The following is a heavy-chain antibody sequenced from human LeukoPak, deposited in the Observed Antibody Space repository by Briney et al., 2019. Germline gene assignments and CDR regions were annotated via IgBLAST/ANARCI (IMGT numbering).Heavy chain of an antibody. Sequence: SETLSLTCTVSGGSISSSSYYWGWIRQPPGKGLEWIGNIYYSRSTHYSPSLKSRVTISVDTSKNQFSLKLSSVTAADTAVYYCARRGRVYAFWGQGTLVTVSS. CDR1: GGSISSSSYY. D-gene: IGHD6-13*01. V-gene: IGHV4-39*01. CDR2: IYYSRST. CDR3: ARRGRVYAF. J-gene: IGHJ4*02.